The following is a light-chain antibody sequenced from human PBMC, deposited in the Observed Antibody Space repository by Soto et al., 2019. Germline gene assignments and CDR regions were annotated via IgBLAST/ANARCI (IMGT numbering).Light chain of an antibody. V-gene: IGLV2-23*01. CDR2: EGR. J-gene: IGLJ1*01. CDR1: NSGVVNYEY. CDR3: LSYGKV. Sequence: QSALSQPASVSGSPGQSITISCTGINSGVVNYEYVSWYQQFPDKAPKLIIYEGRERPSGVSDRFSGSKSDNAASLTISDLQTEGEAEYFCLSYGKVFGTGTKLAVL.